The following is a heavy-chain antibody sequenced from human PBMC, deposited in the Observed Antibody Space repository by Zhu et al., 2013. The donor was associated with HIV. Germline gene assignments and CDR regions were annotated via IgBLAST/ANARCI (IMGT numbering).Heavy chain of an antibody. J-gene: IGHJ3*02. D-gene: IGHD3-10*01. CDR2: ISVYNGHT. CDR3: ARARLGFGIDAFDI. Sequence: QVQLVQSGVEVKKPGASLKVSCKASMYIFTSHGISWVRQAPGQGLEWMGWISVYNGHTNYAQKFQGRVTMTTDISTTTAYMELRSLRTDDTAVYYCARARLGFGIDAFDIWGQGTMVTVSS. V-gene: IGHV1-18*01. CDR1: MYIFTSHG.